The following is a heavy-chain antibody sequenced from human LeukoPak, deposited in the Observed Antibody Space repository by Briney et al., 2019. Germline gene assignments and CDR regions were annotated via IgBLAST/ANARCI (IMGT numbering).Heavy chain of an antibody. D-gene: IGHD1-26*01. V-gene: IGHV1-69*13. J-gene: IGHJ3*02. CDR1: GGTFSSYA. CDR2: IIPIFGTA. Sequence: SVKVSCKASGGTFSSYAISWVRQAPGQGLEWMGGIIPIFGTANYAQKFQGRVTITADESTSTAYMELSSLRSEDTAVYYCAREGARWEPSFSAFDIWGQGTMVTVSS. CDR3: AREGARWEPSFSAFDI.